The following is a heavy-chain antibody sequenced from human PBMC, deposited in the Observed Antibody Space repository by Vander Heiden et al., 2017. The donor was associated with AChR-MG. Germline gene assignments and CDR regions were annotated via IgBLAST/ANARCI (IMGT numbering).Heavy chain of an antibody. CDR1: GFTFSSYE. CDR3: ARGTTVTTREYFQH. Sequence: EVQLVESGGGLVQPGGSLRLSCAASGFTFSSYEMNWVRQAPGKGLEWVSYISSSGSTIYDADSVKGRFTISRDNAKNSLYLQMNSLRAEDTAVYYCARGTTVTTREYFQHWGQGTLVTVSS. J-gene: IGHJ1*01. CDR2: ISSSGSTI. D-gene: IGHD4-4*01. V-gene: IGHV3-48*03.